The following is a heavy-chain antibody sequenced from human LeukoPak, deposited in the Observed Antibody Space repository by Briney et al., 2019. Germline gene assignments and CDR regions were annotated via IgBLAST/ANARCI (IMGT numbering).Heavy chain of an antibody. V-gene: IGHV4-39*01. D-gene: IGHD6-13*01. CDR1: GGSISSSSYY. Sequence: PSETLSLTCTVSGGSISSSSYYWGWIRQPPGKGLEWIGSIYYSGSTYYNPSLKSRVTISVDTSKNQFSLKLSSVTAADTAVYYCARQSQGIAAAGHDYWGQGTLVTVSS. J-gene: IGHJ4*02. CDR2: IYYSGST. CDR3: ARQSQGIAAAGHDY.